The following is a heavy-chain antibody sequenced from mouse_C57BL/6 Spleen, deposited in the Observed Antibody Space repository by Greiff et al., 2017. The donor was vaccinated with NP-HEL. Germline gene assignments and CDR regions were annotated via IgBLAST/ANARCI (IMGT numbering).Heavy chain of an antibody. V-gene: IGHV1-63*01. D-gene: IGHD5-1-1*01. Sequence: VQLQQSGAELVRPGTSVKMSCKASGYTFTNYWIGWAKQRPGHGLEWIGDIYPGGGYTNYNEKFKGKATLTADKSSSTAYMQFSSLTSEDSAIYYCAIYPGGYAMDYWGQGTSVTVSS. CDR2: IYPGGGYT. CDR3: AIYPGGYAMDY. J-gene: IGHJ4*01. CDR1: GYTFTNYW.